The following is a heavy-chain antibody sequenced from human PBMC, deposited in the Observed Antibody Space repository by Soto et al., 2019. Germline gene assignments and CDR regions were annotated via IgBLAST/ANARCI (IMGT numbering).Heavy chain of an antibody. CDR2: VIPMFGTA. CDR1: GGTFNSYG. Sequence: QVQLVQSGAEVKKPGSSVKVSCKASGGTFNSYGFNWVRQAPGQGLEWMGGVIPMFGTANYAQKFQGRGTITSDKSTSTSYMEVKSLRSEDTAVYYCARGEDILARRGDYFDYWGQGTQVTVSS. J-gene: IGHJ4*02. D-gene: IGHD6-6*01. CDR3: ARGEDILARRGDYFDY. V-gene: IGHV1-69*06.